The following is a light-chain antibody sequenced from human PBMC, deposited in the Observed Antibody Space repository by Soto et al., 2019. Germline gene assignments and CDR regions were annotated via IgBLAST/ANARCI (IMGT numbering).Light chain of an antibody. CDR1: QAVPNN. V-gene: IGKV1-9*01. Sequence: DIQWTQSPSFLSASVGDRVTITCRPSQAVPNNMAWYQQKPGKPPKLLIYEESTLHSGVPSRFSGRKSGTQFTLTIDSLQPEDFATYYCQHVKTYPRTFGGGTKVDIK. CDR2: EES. CDR3: QHVKTYPRT. J-gene: IGKJ4*01.